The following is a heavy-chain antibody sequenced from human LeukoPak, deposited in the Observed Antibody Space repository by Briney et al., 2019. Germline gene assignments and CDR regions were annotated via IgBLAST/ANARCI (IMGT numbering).Heavy chain of an antibody. CDR3: ARDNYGDPNTFDY. D-gene: IGHD4-17*01. CDR2: INPNSGGT. CDR1: GYTFTGYY. J-gene: IGHJ4*02. V-gene: IGHV1-2*06. Sequence: ASVKVSCKASGYTFTGYYMHWVRQAPGQGLEWMGRINPNSGGTNYAQKFQGRVTMTRDTSISTAYMELSRLRSDDTAVYYCARDNYGDPNTFDYWGQGTLVTVSS.